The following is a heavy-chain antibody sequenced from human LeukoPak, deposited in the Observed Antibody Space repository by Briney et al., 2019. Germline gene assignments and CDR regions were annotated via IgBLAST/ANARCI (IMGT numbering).Heavy chain of an antibody. Sequence: SETLSLTCTVSGGSISSYYWSWIRQPPGKGLEWIGYIYYSGSTNYNPSLKSRVTISVDTSKNQFSLKLSSVTAADTAVYYCASVDSSSWYRFDYWGQGTLVTVSS. D-gene: IGHD6-13*01. CDR1: GGSISSYY. J-gene: IGHJ4*02. V-gene: IGHV4-59*12. CDR3: ASVDSSSWYRFDY. CDR2: IYYSGST.